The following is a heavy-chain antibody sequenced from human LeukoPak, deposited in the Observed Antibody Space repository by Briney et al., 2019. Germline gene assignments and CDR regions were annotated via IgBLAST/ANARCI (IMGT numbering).Heavy chain of an antibody. J-gene: IGHJ4*02. CDR1: GFTFSTYT. V-gene: IGHV3-23*01. CDR2: IGNNGGGI. D-gene: IGHD7-27*01. Sequence: GGSLRLSRAASGFTFSTYTMYWVRHPPGKRLEWVSIIGNNGGGIHYADSVRGRFTISRDNSKNALYLQMNSLRVEDTAVYYCAIDPNWGTHSWGQGVLVTVSS. CDR3: AIDPNWGTHS.